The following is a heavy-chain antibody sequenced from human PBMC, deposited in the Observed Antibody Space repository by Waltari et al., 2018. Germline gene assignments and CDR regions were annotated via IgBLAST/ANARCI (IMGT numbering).Heavy chain of an antibody. CDR1: GYSISSGYY. V-gene: IGHV4-38-2*01. CDR3: ARQAGGNWGSAGAFDI. D-gene: IGHD7-27*01. Sequence: QVQLQESGPGLVKPSETLSLTCAVSGYSISSGYYWGWIRQPPGKGLEWIGSIYHSGSTYYNPSLKSRVTISVDTSKNQFSLKLSSVTAADTAVYYCARQAGGNWGSAGAFDIWGQGTMVTVSS. J-gene: IGHJ3*02. CDR2: IYHSGST.